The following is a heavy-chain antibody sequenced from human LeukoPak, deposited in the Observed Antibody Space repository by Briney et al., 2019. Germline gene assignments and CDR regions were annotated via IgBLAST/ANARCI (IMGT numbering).Heavy chain of an antibody. V-gene: IGHV3-30*01. CDR1: GLTFSTYP. CDR3: FTGRHYYYDS. D-gene: IGHD3-22*01. CDR2: ITHEGGSQ. J-gene: IGHJ5*01. Sequence: GTSLRLSCAASGLTFSTYPIHWVPQAPDEGLEWVAVITHEGGSQYYADSVKGRFTISRDNSKNTVFLHMNSLRPEGTAVYYCFTGRHYYYDSWGQGTLVNVSS.